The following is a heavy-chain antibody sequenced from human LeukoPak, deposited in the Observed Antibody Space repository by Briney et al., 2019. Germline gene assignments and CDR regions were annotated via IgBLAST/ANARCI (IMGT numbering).Heavy chain of an antibody. D-gene: IGHD6-13*01. Sequence: GASVKVSCKASGYTFTSYGISWVRQAPGQGLEWMGWISAYNGNTNYAQKLQGRVTMTTDTSTSTAYMELRSLRSGDTAVYYCARDRPYSSGWYPEYYFDSWGQGTPVTVSS. CDR1: GYTFTSYG. CDR3: ARDRPYSSGWYPEYYFDS. V-gene: IGHV1-18*01. CDR2: ISAYNGNT. J-gene: IGHJ4*02.